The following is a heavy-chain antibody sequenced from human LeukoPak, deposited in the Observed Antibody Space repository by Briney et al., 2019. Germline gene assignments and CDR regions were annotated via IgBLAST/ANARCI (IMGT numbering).Heavy chain of an antibody. CDR2: ISSSSSYV. Sequence: GGSLRLSCAASGFTFSSYSMNWVRQAPGKGLEWVSSISSSSSYVYYADSVKGRFAISRDNAKNSLYLQMNSLRAEDTAVYYCAREGYCSSTSCPFDYWGQGTLVTVSS. D-gene: IGHD2-2*01. CDR1: GFTFSSYS. J-gene: IGHJ4*02. V-gene: IGHV3-21*01. CDR3: AREGYCSSTSCPFDY.